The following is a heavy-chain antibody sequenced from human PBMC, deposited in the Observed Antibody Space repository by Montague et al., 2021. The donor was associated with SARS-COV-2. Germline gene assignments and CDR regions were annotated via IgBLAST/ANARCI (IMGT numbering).Heavy chain of an antibody. J-gene: IGHJ4*02. V-gene: IGHV4-4*02. CDR1: GDSIITTNW. D-gene: IGHD3-10*01. Sequence: SETLSLTCAVSGDSIITTNWWSWVRQPPGKGLGWIGVVYQSGRTNYSPSRKSRVTMSVAKSKHQSSLELTSVTAADTALYYGMSAGGFDNRPPVWGQGALVTVSS. CDR3: MSAGGFDNRPPV. CDR2: VYQSGRT.